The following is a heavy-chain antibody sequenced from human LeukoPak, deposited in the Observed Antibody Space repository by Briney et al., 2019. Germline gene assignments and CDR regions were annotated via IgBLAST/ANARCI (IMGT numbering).Heavy chain of an antibody. CDR3: ARGGSNYYGSGSYRRNWFDH. CDR2: INHSGST. CDR1: GGSFSGYY. D-gene: IGHD3-10*01. J-gene: IGHJ5*02. Sequence: SETLSLTCAVYGGSFSGYYWSWLRQPPGKGLEWIGEINHSGSTNYNPSLKSRVTISVDTSKNQFSLKLSSVTAADTAVYYCARGGSNYYGSGSYRRNWFDHWGQGTLVTVSS. V-gene: IGHV4-34*01.